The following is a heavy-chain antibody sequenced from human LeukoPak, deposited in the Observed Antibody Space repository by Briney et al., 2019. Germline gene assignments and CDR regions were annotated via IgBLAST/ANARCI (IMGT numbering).Heavy chain of an antibody. Sequence: PSETLSLTCAVYGGSFSGYYWSWIRQPPGKGLEWIGEINHSGSTNYNPSLKSRVTISVDTSKNQFSLKLSSVTAADTAVYYCARETGYYGSGSRGYFDLWGRGTLVTVSS. D-gene: IGHD3-10*01. V-gene: IGHV4-34*01. J-gene: IGHJ2*01. CDR2: INHSGST. CDR3: ARETGYYGSGSRGYFDL. CDR1: GGSFSGYY.